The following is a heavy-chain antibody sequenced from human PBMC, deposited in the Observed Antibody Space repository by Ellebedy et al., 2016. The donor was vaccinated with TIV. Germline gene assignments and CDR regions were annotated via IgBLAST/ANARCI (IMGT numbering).Heavy chain of an antibody. CDR1: AYSFTSYW. V-gene: IGHV5-51*01. J-gene: IGHJ4*02. CDR2: FYPGDSDT. CDR3: ATGLTGEAQAG. Sequence: GESLKISXKGSAYSFTSYWIGWVRQMPGKGLEWRGSFYPGDSDTRYSPSFQGQVTISADKSINTAYLQLSSLKASDTAMYYCATGLTGEAQAGWGQGTLVTVSS. D-gene: IGHD3-9*01.